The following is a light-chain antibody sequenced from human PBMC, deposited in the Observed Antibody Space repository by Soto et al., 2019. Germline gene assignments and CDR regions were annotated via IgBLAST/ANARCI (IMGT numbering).Light chain of an antibody. CDR2: SAS. CDR3: QQYNNWPRWT. Sequence: EIVLTQSPGTLSLSQGERATLSCRASQSFSSSYLGWYQQKPGQAPRLPIYSASSRATGIPDRFSGSGSGTDFTLTISRLEPEDFAVYYCQQYNNWPRWTFGQGTKVDIK. CDR1: QSFSSSY. V-gene: IGKV3-20*01. J-gene: IGKJ1*01.